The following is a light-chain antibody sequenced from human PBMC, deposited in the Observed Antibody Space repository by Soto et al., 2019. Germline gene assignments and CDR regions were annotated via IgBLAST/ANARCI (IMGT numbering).Light chain of an antibody. CDR2: ADN. Sequence: QSVLTQPPSASATPGQGVTVSCSGSASNIGTFYVSWYQHLPGTAPKLLIYADNQRPSGVPDRFSGSKSGTSASLAISGLRSGDEDDYYCTSWDDNLSAVVFGGGTKLTVL. V-gene: IGLV1-47*02. J-gene: IGLJ2*01. CDR3: TSWDDNLSAVV. CDR1: ASNIGTFY.